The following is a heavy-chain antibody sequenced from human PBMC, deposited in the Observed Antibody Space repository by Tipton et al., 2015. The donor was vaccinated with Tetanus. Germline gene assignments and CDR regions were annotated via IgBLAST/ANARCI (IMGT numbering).Heavy chain of an antibody. CDR3: AGVTAQRTELYFDH. CDR2: VYYTGGT. V-gene: IGHV4-61*08. Sequence: TLSLTCTVSGGSISSDGAYWSWIRQPPGKGLEWIGYVYYTGGTNHNPSLKSRVTISMDRSKNQISLQLTSVTAADTAVYFCAGVTAQRTELYFDHWGQGTLVTVSS. D-gene: IGHD6-13*01. CDR1: GGSISSDGAY. J-gene: IGHJ4*02.